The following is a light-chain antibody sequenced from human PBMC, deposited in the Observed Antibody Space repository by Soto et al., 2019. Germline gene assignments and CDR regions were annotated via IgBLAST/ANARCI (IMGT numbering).Light chain of an antibody. J-gene: IGKJ1*01. V-gene: IGKV3-15*01. CDR3: QQYHNWWT. CDR1: QNIGSN. CDR2: GAS. Sequence: EIVWTQSPGTLSLSPVERVTLSCRASQNIGSNLAWYQQKFGQAPRLLIYGASTRVTGIPARISGSGSGTEFTLTITSLQSEDFGVYHCQQYHNWWTCGQGTKVDIK.